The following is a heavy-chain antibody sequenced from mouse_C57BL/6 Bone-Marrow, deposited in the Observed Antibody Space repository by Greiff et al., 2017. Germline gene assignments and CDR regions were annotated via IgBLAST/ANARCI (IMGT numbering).Heavy chain of an antibody. Sequence: QVQLQQPGAELVKPGASVKVSCKSSGYTFTSYWMHWVKQRPGQGLEWIGRLNPSDSDPNYNQKFKGKATLTVDKSSSTAYMQLSSLTSEDSAVYDCSIGPVVALAMDYWGQGTSVTVSS. CDR1: GYTFTSYW. D-gene: IGHD1-1*01. V-gene: IGHV1-74*01. CDR2: LNPSDSDP. CDR3: SIGPVVALAMDY. J-gene: IGHJ4*01.